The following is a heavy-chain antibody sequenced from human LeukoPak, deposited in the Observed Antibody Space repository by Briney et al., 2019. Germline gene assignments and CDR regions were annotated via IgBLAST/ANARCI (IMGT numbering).Heavy chain of an antibody. D-gene: IGHD4-17*01. CDR2: IRYDGSKK. Sequence: PGGSLRLSCATSGFTFSGYGMHWVRQAPGKGLEWAAFIRYDGSKKYYADSVKGRFTISRDNAKNSLYLQMNSLRAEDTAVYYCARDLMPSSNDYGEPLDAFDIWGQGTMVTVSS. CDR3: ARDLMPSSNDYGEPLDAFDI. V-gene: IGHV3-30*02. CDR1: GFTFSGYG. J-gene: IGHJ3*02.